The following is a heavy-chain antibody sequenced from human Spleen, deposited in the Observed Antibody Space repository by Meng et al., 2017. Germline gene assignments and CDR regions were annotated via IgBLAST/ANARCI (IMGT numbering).Heavy chain of an antibody. D-gene: IGHD1-1*01. CDR2: TYYRSKCYD. CDR1: GDSVSSNSAA. J-gene: IGHJ5*02. V-gene: IGHV6-1*01. Sequence: SWAISGDSVSSNSAAWSWTRQSPPRGLEWLGRTYYRSKCYDDYALSVKSRITTNPDTANKQLSLQLNSVTPEDAAVYYCARGVNTGSYVYWFDPWGQGTLVTVSS. CDR3: ARGVNTGSYVYWFDP.